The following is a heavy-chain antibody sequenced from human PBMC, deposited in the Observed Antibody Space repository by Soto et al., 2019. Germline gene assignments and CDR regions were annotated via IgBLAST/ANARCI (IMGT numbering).Heavy chain of an antibody. CDR2: MNPNSGNT. D-gene: IGHD6-13*01. V-gene: IGHV1-8*01. CDR3: ARGRSPKAGDDY. CDR1: GYTFTSYD. J-gene: IGHJ4*02. Sequence: ASVKVSCKASGYTFTSYDINWVRQATGQGLEWMGWMNPNSGNTGYAQKFQGRVTMTRNTSISTAYMELSSLRSEDTAVYYCARGRSPKAGDDYWGQGTLVTVSS.